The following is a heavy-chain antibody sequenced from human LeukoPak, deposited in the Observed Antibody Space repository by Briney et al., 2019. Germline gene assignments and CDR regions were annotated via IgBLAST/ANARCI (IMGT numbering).Heavy chain of an antibody. CDR3: ATPGTGSSWSDFDAFDI. J-gene: IGHJ3*02. CDR2: ISYDGSNK. V-gene: IGHV3-30*03. D-gene: IGHD6-13*01. CDR1: GFTFSSYG. Sequence: PGGSLRLSCAASGFTFSSYGMHWVRQAPGKGLEWVAVISYDGSNKYYADSVKGRFTISRDNSKNTLYLQMNSLRAEDTAVYYCATPGTGSSWSDFDAFDIWGQGTMVTVSS.